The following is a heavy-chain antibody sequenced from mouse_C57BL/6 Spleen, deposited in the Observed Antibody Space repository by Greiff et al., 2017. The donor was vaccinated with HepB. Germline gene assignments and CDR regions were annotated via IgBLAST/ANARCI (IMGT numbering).Heavy chain of an antibody. V-gene: IGHV5-16*01. D-gene: IGHD1-1*01. CDR3: ARDRSSMGYFDV. Sequence: EVQLVESEGGLVQPGSSMKLSCTASGFTFSDYYMAWVRQVPEKGLEWVANINYDGSSTYYLDSLKSRFIISRDNAKNILYLQMSSLKSEDTATYYCARDRSSMGYFDVWGTGTTVTVSS. J-gene: IGHJ1*03. CDR1: GFTFSDYY. CDR2: INYDGSST.